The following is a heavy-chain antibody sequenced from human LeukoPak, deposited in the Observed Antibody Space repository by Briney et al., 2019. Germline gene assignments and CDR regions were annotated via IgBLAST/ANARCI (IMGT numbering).Heavy chain of an antibody. CDR1: GDSISSNSFY. Sequence: SETLSLTCTVSGDSISSNSFYGGWIRQPPGKGLEWIGTISYSETAYYNPSLKSRVTIFVDTSKNQFSLKLSSVTAEDTAVYYCTRHVSMIAPGGWREDWFDPWGQGTLVIVSS. CDR2: ISYSETA. D-gene: IGHD3-22*01. V-gene: IGHV4-39*01. CDR3: TRHVSMIAPGGWREDWFDP. J-gene: IGHJ5*02.